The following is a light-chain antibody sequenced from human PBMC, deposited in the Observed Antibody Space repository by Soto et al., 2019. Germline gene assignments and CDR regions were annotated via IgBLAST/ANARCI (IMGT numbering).Light chain of an antibody. CDR1: PSVSNA. Sequence: ESVLPQSPATLPLSPGERATLSCRASPSVSNALAWYQHKPGQTPRLLIYDASHRDTGVPTRCSGRESGTDSTLTISGLEPEGCAVYCGQAGNKWPPVTCGGGTMVEIK. CDR3: QAGNKWPPVT. J-gene: IGKJ4*01. CDR2: DAS. V-gene: IGKV3-11*01.